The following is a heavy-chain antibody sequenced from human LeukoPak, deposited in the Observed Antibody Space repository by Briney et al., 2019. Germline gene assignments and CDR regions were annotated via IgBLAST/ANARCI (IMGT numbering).Heavy chain of an antibody. D-gene: IGHD2-15*01. V-gene: IGHV1-8*01. CDR2: MDANSGNT. CDR1: GYTFTRYD. Sequence: GAAVTVSYTASGYTFTRYDMDWVRQAAGQGREGMGWMDANSGNTGYSQTSQRSFTMTRTSPITTAYMELTSLRSEDTAVYYCARAAVQYCSGGSCYSLDWFDPWGQGILVTVSS. J-gene: IGHJ5*02. CDR3: ARAAVQYCSGGSCYSLDWFDP.